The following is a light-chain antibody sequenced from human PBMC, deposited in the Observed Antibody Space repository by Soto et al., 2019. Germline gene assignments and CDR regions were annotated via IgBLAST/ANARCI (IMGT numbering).Light chain of an antibody. CDR3: QQYNSYPWT. J-gene: IGKJ1*01. V-gene: IGKV1-5*03. CDR1: QSISSW. CDR2: KAS. Sequence: DIQMTQSPSTLSASVGDRVTITCRAGQSISSWLAWYQQKPGKAPKLLIYKASSLESGVPSRFSGSGSGTEFTLTISSLQPDDFATYYCQQYNSYPWTFGQGTKVDNK.